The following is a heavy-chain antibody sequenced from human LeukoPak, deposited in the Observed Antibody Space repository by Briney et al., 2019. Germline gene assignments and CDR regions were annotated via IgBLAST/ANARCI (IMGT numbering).Heavy chain of an antibody. V-gene: IGHV3-21*01. J-gene: IGHJ4*02. Sequence: PGGSLRLSXAASGFTFSSYSMNWVCQAPGKGLEWVSSISSSSSYIYYADSVKGRFPISRDNAKNSLYLQMNSLRAEDTAVYYSASRFLEWLYYFDYWGQGTLVTVSS. CDR3: ASRFLEWLYYFDY. CDR2: ISSSSSYI. D-gene: IGHD3-3*01. CDR1: GFTFSSYS.